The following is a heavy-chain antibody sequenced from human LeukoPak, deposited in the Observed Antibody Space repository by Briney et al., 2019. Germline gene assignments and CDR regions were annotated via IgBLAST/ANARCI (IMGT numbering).Heavy chain of an antibody. Sequence: PSETLSLTCAVYGGSFSGYYWSWLRQPAGKGLEWIGEINHSGSTNYNPSLKSRVTISVDTSKNQFSLKLSSVTAADTAVYYCARTSIYYDSSGYRSWGQGTLVTVSS. V-gene: IGHV4-34*01. D-gene: IGHD3-22*01. J-gene: IGHJ5*02. CDR2: INHSGST. CDR3: ARTSIYYDSSGYRS. CDR1: GGSFSGYY.